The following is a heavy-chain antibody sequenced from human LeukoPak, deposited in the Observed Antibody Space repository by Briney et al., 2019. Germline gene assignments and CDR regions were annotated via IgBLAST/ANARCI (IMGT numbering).Heavy chain of an antibody. Sequence: GGSLRLSCAASGFTFSSYAMHWVRQAPGKGLEWVAVISYDGSNKYYADSVKGRFTISRDNSKNILYLQMNSLRTEDTAVYYCAKEIGRLGVPLYDYWGRGTLVTASS. V-gene: IGHV3-30*04. CDR2: ISYDGSNK. D-gene: IGHD3/OR15-3a*01. J-gene: IGHJ4*02. CDR3: AKEIGRLGVPLYDY. CDR1: GFTFSSYA.